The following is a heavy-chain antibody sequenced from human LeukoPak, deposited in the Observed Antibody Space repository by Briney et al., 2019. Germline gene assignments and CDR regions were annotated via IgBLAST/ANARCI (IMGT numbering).Heavy chain of an antibody. J-gene: IGHJ4*02. Sequence: ASVKVSCKASGYTFTGYYMHWVRQAPGQGLEWMGWINPNSGGTNYAQKFQGRVTMTRDTSISTAYMELSRLRSDDTAVYYCARAPYYYGSGSYYSPRFDYWGQGTLVTVSS. V-gene: IGHV1-2*02. CDR2: INPNSGGT. CDR1: GYTFTGYY. D-gene: IGHD3-10*01. CDR3: ARAPYYYGSGSYYSPRFDY.